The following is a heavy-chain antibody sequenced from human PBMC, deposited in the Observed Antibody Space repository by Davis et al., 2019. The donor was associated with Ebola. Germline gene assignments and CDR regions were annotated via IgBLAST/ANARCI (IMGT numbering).Heavy chain of an antibody. D-gene: IGHD4-17*01. CDR3: ARGYYGDYVIDY. CDR1: GFTFSSYA. V-gene: IGHV3-23*01. J-gene: IGHJ4*02. CDR2: ISGSGGST. Sequence: GESLKISCAASGFTFSSYAMSWVRQAPGKGLEWVSAISGSGGSTYYADSVKGRFTISRDNAKNSLYLQMNSLRAEDTAVYYCARGYYGDYVIDYWGQGTLVTVSS.